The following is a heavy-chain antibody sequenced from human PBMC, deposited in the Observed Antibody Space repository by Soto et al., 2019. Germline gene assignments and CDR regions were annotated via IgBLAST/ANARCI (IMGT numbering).Heavy chain of an antibody. CDR2: INPNSGGT. V-gene: IGHV1-2*02. CDR1: EYTFTGYY. Sequence: ASVKVSGKASEYTFTGYYMHWLRQAPGQGLEWMGWINPNSGGTNYAQKFQGRVTMTRDTYISTAYMELSRLRSDDTAVYYCSRDYDFWSSELYYYYGMDVWGQGTTVTVSS. CDR3: SRDYDFWSSELYYYYGMDV. D-gene: IGHD3-3*01. J-gene: IGHJ6*02.